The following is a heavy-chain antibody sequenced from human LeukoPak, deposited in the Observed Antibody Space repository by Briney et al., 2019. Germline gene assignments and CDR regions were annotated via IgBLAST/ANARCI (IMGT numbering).Heavy chain of an antibody. J-gene: IGHJ6*03. CDR3: ARDSITMVRGVIISPHYYMDV. D-gene: IGHD3-10*01. Sequence: GGSLRLSCAASGFTVSSNYMSWVRQAPGKGLEWVSVIYSSGSTYYADSVKGRFTISRDNSKNTLYLQMNSLRAEDTAVYYCARDSITMVRGVIISPHYYMDVWGKGTTVTVSS. CDR1: GFTVSSNY. V-gene: IGHV3-66*01. CDR2: IYSSGST.